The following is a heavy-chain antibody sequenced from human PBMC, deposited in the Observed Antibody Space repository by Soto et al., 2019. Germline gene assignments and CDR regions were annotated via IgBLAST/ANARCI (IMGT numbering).Heavy chain of an antibody. CDR3: AKDRGAGVVIIFDY. V-gene: IGHV3-9*01. Sequence: DVQLVESGGGLVQPGRSLRLSCAASGFTFDDYAMHWVRQAPGKGLEWVSGISWNSGSIGYADSVKGRFTISRDNAKNSLYLQMNSLRAEDTALYYCAKDRGAGVVIIFDYWGQGTLVTVSS. D-gene: IGHD3-3*01. CDR2: ISWNSGSI. J-gene: IGHJ4*02. CDR1: GFTFDDYA.